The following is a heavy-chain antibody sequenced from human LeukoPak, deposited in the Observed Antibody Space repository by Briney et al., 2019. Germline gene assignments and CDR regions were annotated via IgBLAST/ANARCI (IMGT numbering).Heavy chain of an antibody. D-gene: IGHD2-15*01. CDR1: GFTFSSYS. Sequence: GGSLRLSCAASGFTFSSYSMNWVRQAPGKGLEWVSYISSSSSTIYYADSVKGRFTISRDNAKNSLYLQMNSLRAEDTAVYYCASRKQWDMIDYWGQGTLVTVSS. V-gene: IGHV3-48*01. J-gene: IGHJ4*02. CDR2: ISSSSSTI. CDR3: ASRKQWDMIDY.